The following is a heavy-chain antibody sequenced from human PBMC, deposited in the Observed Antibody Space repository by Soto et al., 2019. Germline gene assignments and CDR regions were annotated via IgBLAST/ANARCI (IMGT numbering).Heavy chain of an antibody. CDR1: GFTFSSYG. CDR2: ISYDGSNK. J-gene: IGHJ6*02. D-gene: IGHD3-3*01. Sequence: GGSLRLSCAASGFTFSSYGMHWVRQAPGKGLEWVAVISYDGSNKYYADSVKGRFTISRDNSKNTLYLQMNSLRAEDTAVYYCAKDLGSITIFGVVIDYYYGMDVWGQGTTVTVSS. CDR3: AKDLGSITIFGVVIDYYYGMDV. V-gene: IGHV3-30*18.